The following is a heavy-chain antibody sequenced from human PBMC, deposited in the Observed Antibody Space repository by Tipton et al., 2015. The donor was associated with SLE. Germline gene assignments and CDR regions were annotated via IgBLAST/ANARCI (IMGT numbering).Heavy chain of an antibody. Sequence: SLRLSCEASGFSFSNFGIHWLRQAPGKGLEWLAFIRYDGSNKYYADSVKGRFTISRDNSKNTLYLQMSSLRAEDTAVYYCAKDQSRVIPGHWGQGTLVIVSS. CDR3: AKDQSRVIPGH. CDR1: GFSFSNFG. CDR2: IRYDGSNK. J-gene: IGHJ4*02. D-gene: IGHD2/OR15-2a*01. V-gene: IGHV3-30*02.